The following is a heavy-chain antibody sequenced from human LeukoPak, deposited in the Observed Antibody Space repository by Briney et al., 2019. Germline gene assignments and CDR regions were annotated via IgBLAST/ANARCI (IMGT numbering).Heavy chain of an antibody. CDR3: ARAPHDSWGLPAAHNWFDP. V-gene: IGHV1-3*01. D-gene: IGHD2-2*01. CDR2: INAGNGNT. CDR1: GYTFTGYY. Sequence: ASVTVSCKASGYTFTGYYMHWVRQAPGQRLEWMGWINAGNGNTKYSQKFQGRVTITRDTSASTAYMELSSLRSEDTAVYYRARAPHDSWGLPAAHNWFDPWGQGTLVTVSS. J-gene: IGHJ5*02.